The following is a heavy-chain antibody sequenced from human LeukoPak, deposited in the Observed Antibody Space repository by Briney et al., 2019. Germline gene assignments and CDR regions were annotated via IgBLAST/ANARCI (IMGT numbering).Heavy chain of an antibody. CDR3: ARRRYYDSTGYLD. J-gene: IGHJ1*01. CDR2: IYYSGST. Sequence: SETLSLTCTGSGGYISSSSYYWDWIRQPSGRWPEWIGSIYYSGSTYYNPSLKSRVTIFLDTSKNQFSLKLASVTAADTAVYYCARRRYYDSTGYLDWGQGTLVTVSS. CDR1: GGYISSSSYY. D-gene: IGHD3-22*01. V-gene: IGHV4-39*01.